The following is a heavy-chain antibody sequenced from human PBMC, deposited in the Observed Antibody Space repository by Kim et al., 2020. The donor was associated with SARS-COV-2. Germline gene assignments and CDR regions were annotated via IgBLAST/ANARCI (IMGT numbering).Heavy chain of an antibody. D-gene: IGHD5-12*01. CDR2: ISSSGSTI. Sequence: GGSLRLSCAASGFTFSSYEMNWVRQAPGKGLEWVSYISSSGSTIYYADSVKGRFTISRDNAKNSLYLQMNSLRAEDTAVYYCAVEMATYYYYYYGMDVWGQGTTVTVS. J-gene: IGHJ6*02. CDR1: GFTFSSYE. V-gene: IGHV3-48*03. CDR3: AVEMATYYYYYYGMDV.